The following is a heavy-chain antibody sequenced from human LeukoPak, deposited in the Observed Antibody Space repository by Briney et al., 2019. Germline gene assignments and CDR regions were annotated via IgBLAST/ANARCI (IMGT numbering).Heavy chain of an antibody. D-gene: IGHD1-26*01. CDR3: ARYRFVVGATDSFDI. CDR2: ITTSSSYI. CDR1: GFTFSSYS. Sequence: GGSLRLSCAASGFTFSSYSMNWVRQAPGKGLEWVSSITTSSSYIYYADSVKGRFTISRDNAKNSLYLHMNSLRAEDTAVYYCARYRFVVGATDSFDIWGQGTMVTVSS. V-gene: IGHV3-21*01. J-gene: IGHJ3*02.